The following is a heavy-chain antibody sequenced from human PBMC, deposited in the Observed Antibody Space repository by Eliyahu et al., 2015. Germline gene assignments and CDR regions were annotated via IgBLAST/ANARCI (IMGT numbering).Heavy chain of an antibody. Sequence: EVQLVESGGGLVQXGGSXRLSCXASGFTLTSYWMHWVRQVPGKGLVWVSRINSDGRSTTYAESVKGRFTISRDNAKNTVYLQMNSLRVEDTAVYYCARDPDRNGWSFKDLWGQGTLVTVSS. D-gene: IGHD6-19*01. CDR3: ARDPDRNGWSFKDL. CDR1: GFTLTSYW. V-gene: IGHV3-74*01. CDR2: INSDGRST. J-gene: IGHJ5*02.